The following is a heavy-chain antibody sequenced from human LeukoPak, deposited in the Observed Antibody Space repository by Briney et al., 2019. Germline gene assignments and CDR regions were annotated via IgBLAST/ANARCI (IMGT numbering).Heavy chain of an antibody. V-gene: IGHV3-21*01. CDR1: GFTFSTSG. D-gene: IGHD1-26*01. CDR3: ARVGYRGTYTDFDY. Sequence: PGGSLRLSCAASGFTFSTSGLGWVRQAPGKGLEWVSSISSSSSYIYYADSVKGRFSISGDNAKNSLYLQMNSLRVEDTAVYYCARVGYRGTYTDFDYWGQGTLVTVSS. J-gene: IGHJ4*02. CDR2: ISSSSSYI.